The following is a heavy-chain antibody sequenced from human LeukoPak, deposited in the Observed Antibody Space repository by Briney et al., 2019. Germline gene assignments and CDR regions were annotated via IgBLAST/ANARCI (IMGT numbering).Heavy chain of an antibody. CDR2: ISYDGSNK. D-gene: IGHD3-10*01. Sequence: GGSLRLSCAASGFTFSSYGMHWVRQAPGKGLEWVAVISYDGSNKYYADSVKGRFTISRDNSKNTLYLQMNSLRAEDTAVYYCAKDSYYYGSGSPGWYFDYWGQGTLVTVSS. CDR1: GFTFSSYG. CDR3: AKDSYYYGSGSPGWYFDY. J-gene: IGHJ4*02. V-gene: IGHV3-30*18.